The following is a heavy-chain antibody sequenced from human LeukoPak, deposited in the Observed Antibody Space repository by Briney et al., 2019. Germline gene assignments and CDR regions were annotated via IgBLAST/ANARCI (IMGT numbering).Heavy chain of an antibody. CDR1: GFTFSKYW. CDR2: INTDGTVT. J-gene: IGHJ4*02. D-gene: IGHD6-19*01. V-gene: IGHV3-74*01. Sequence: GRSLRLSCAASGFTFSKYWMLWVRHAPGKGLESVSRINTDGTVTTYADSVKGRFTVSRDNADNTMFLQMNSVRDEDTAVYYCATKQWLAPPPDSWGEGTPVTVSS. CDR3: ATKQWLAPPPDS.